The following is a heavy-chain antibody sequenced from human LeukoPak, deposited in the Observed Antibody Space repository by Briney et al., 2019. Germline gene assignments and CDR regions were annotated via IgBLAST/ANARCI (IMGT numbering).Heavy chain of an antibody. CDR1: GGSFSGYY. V-gene: IGHV4-34*01. D-gene: IGHD6-13*01. CDR3: ARLTIAAASGFDY. Sequence: KSSETLSLTCAVYGGSFSGYYWSWIRQPPGKGLEWIGEINHSGSTNYNPSLKSRVTISVDTSKNQFSLRLSSVTAADTALYYCARLTIAAASGFDYWGQGTLVTVSS. CDR2: INHSGST. J-gene: IGHJ4*02.